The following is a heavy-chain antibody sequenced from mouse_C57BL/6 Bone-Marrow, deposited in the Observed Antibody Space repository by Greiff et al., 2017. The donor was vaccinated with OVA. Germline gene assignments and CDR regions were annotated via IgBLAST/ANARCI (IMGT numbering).Heavy chain of an antibody. CDR1: GYAFSSSW. CDR2: IYPGDGDT. Sequence: SGPELVKPGASVKISCKASGYAFSSSWMNWVKQRPGQGLEWIGRIYPGDGDTNYNGKFKGKATLTADKSSSTAYMQLSSLTSEDSAVYFCARRLGNYWGQGTTLTVSS. J-gene: IGHJ2*01. D-gene: IGHD4-1*01. CDR3: ARRLGNY. V-gene: IGHV1-82*01.